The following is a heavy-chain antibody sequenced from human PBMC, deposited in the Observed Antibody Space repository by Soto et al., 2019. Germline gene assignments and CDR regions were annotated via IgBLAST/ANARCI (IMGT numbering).Heavy chain of an antibody. V-gene: IGHV3-23*01. J-gene: IGHJ5*02. CDR1: GFTFSSYA. CDR3: AKASQWLVTWFEP. CDR2: ISGSGGST. Sequence: GVSLRLSCAASGFTFSSYAMSWVRQAPGKGLEWVSAISGSGGSTYYADSVKCRFTISRDNSKNTLYLQMNRLRAEDTAVYYCAKASQWLVTWFEPWGQGTLVTVSS. D-gene: IGHD6-19*01.